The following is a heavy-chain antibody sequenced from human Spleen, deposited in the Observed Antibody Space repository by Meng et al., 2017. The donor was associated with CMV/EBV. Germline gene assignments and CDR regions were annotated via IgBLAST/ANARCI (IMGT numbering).Heavy chain of an antibody. J-gene: IGHJ5*02. Sequence: FGFTCITYARGWVRRTRGKGLEWVSSTTSTGGSTYYADSVKGRFTFSRDNSQNTVYLQMNSLRAEDTAIYYCVKGPYDSYGWWFDPWGQGTLVTVSS. V-gene: IGHV3-23*01. D-gene: IGHD3-22*01. CDR2: TTSTGGST. CDR3: VKGPYDSYGWWFDP. CDR1: GFTCITYA.